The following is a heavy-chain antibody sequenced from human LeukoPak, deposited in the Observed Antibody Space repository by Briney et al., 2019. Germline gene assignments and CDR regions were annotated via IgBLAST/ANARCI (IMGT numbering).Heavy chain of an antibody. CDR1: GGSFSGHY. D-gene: IGHD3-3*01. J-gene: IGHJ6*04. CDR3: ARGQGDAWSGYVLNV. V-gene: IGHV4-34*01. Sequence: SETLSLTCAVYGGSFSGHYRSWIRQPPGKGLEWIGEMDHSGSTNYNPSPKSRVTISVDTSKNQFSLNLSSVTAADTAVYYCARGQGDAWSGYVLNVWGKGTTVTVSS. CDR2: MDHSGST.